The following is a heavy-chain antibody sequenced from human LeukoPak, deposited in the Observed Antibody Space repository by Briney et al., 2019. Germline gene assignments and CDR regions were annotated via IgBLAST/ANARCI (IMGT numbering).Heavy chain of an antibody. J-gene: IGHJ6*02. CDR1: GFTFNTFN. V-gene: IGHV3-21*01. CDR2: ITSGGDYI. Sequence: GSLRLSCAASGFTFNTFNMNWVRQAPGKGLEWVSSITSGGDYIYYADSVKGRFTTSRDNSKNTLYLQMNSLRAEDTAVYYCAKVWGSGWSSSWLYYYYYGMDVWGQGTTVTVSS. CDR3: AKVWGSGWSSSWLYYYYYGMDV. D-gene: IGHD6-13*01.